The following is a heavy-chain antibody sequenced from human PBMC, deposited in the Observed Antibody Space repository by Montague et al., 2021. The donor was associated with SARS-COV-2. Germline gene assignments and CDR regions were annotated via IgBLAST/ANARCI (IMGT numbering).Heavy chain of an antibody. Sequence: SETLSLTCTVSGGSVSGTSYYWAWIRQPPGKGLEWIVNIHHSGTTXYNLSLKSRVTISVDTSKNEVSLKLNSVTAADTAVYYCARQGGPAGKHWFDPWGQGPLVTVSS. D-gene: IGHD2-2*01. CDR3: ARQGGPAGKHWFDP. V-gene: IGHV4-39*01. CDR1: GGSVSGTSYY. CDR2: IHHSGTT. J-gene: IGHJ5*02.